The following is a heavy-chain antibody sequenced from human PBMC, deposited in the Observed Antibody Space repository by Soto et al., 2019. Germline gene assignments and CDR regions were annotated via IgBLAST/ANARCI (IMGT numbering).Heavy chain of an antibody. Sequence: GASVKVSCKASGYTFTSYGISWVRQAPGQELEWMGWISAYNGNTNYVQKLQGRVTMTTDTSTSTAYMELRSLRSDDTAVYYCARDGWPTIYVDNGWFDPWGQGTLVTVSS. V-gene: IGHV1-18*01. CDR2: ISAYNGNT. D-gene: IGHD5-12*01. J-gene: IGHJ5*02. CDR1: GYTFTSYG. CDR3: ARDGWPTIYVDNGWFDP.